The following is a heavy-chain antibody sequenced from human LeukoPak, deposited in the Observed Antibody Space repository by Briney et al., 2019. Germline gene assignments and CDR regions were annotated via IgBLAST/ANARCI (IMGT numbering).Heavy chain of an antibody. CDR3: AKINLAARLRGAFDI. CDR2: XSGDGGST. Sequence: GGSLRLSCAXSGFTFXXXXXXXXXXAPXXXLXXXXXXSGDGGSTYYADSVXXRFTXSRDNSKNSLYLQMNSLRTEDTALYYCAKINLAARLRGAFDIWGQGTMVTVSS. V-gene: IGHV3-43*02. CDR1: GFTFXXXX. J-gene: IGHJ3*02. D-gene: IGHD6-6*01.